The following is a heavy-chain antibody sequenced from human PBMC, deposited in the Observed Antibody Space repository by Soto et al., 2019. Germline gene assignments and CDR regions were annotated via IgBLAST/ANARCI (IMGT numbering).Heavy chain of an antibody. D-gene: IGHD3-10*01. CDR3: ASPEGDPLTPPQFDY. V-gene: IGHV1-69*01. J-gene: IGHJ4*02. CDR2: IIPIFGTA. Sequence: FSIYDNNWVRQAPGQGLEWMGGIIPIFGTANYAQKFQGRVTITADESTSTAYMELSSLRSEDTAVYYCASPEGDPLTPPQFDYWGQGTLVTVSS. CDR1: FSIYD.